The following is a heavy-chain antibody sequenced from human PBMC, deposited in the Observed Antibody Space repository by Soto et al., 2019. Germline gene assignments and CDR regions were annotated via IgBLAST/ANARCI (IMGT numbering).Heavy chain of an antibody. CDR2: IYYSGST. J-gene: IGHJ4*02. CDR3: ARAEVGLGGGFDY. CDR1: GGSISGYY. Sequence: QVQLQESVPGLVKPSETLSLTCTVSGGSISGYYWSWIRQPPGKELECIGHIYYSGSTNYNPSLKSRVSISVDTSKNQFSLRLSSVTAADTAVYYCARAEVGLGGGFDYWGQGTLVTVSS. V-gene: IGHV4-59*01. D-gene: IGHD3-16*01.